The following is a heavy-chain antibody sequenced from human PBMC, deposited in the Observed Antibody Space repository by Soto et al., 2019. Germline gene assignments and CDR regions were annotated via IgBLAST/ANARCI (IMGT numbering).Heavy chain of an antibody. CDR3: ASSDDSWSGSRLDY. D-gene: IGHD3-3*01. CDR1: GFTFSSYA. Sequence: PVGSLRLSCAASGFTFSSYAMHWVRQAPGKGLEWVAVISYDGSNKYYADSVKGRFTISRDNSKNTLYLQMNSLRAEDTAVYYCASSDDSWSGSRLDYWGQGTLVTVSS. CDR2: ISYDGSNK. J-gene: IGHJ4*02. V-gene: IGHV3-30-3*01.